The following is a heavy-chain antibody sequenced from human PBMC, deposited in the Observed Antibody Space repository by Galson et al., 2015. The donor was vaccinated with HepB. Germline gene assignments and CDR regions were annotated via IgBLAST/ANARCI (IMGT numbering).Heavy chain of an antibody. J-gene: IGHJ6*02. D-gene: IGHD3-10*01. CDR2: INPNSGGT. CDR3: ARERSEYGSGSFPRLTHYYYGMDV. V-gene: IGHV1-2*02. CDR1: GYTFAGYY. Sequence: SVKVSCKASGYTFAGYYMHWVRQAPGQGLEWMGWINPNSGGTNYAQKFQGRVTVTRDTSISTAYMELSRLRSDDTAVYYCARERSEYGSGSFPRLTHYYYGMDVWGQGTTVTVSS.